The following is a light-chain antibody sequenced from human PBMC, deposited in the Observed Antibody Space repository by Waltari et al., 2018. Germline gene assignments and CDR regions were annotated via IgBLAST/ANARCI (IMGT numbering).Light chain of an antibody. Sequence: DIQMTQSPSSLSASVGDRVTITCRASQSISNYLNWYQQKPGKAPKLLIFAASSLQSGVPSRFSGSGSRTDFTLTISSLQPEDFATYSCQQSYSTPTFGQGTKVEIK. CDR3: QQSYSTPT. V-gene: IGKV1-39*01. J-gene: IGKJ2*01. CDR1: QSISNY. CDR2: AAS.